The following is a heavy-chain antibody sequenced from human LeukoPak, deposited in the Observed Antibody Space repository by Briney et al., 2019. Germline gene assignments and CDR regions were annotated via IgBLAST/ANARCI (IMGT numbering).Heavy chain of an antibody. Sequence: TGGSLRLSCAASGFTVSGNYMNWVRQAPGKGLEWVSAISGSGGSTYYADSVKGRFTISRDNSKNTLYLQMNSLRAEDTAVYYCAESRGYGSGRSNFDYWGQGTLVTVSS. CDR1: GFTVSGNY. CDR3: AESRGYGSGRSNFDY. J-gene: IGHJ4*02. CDR2: ISGSGGST. D-gene: IGHD3-10*01. V-gene: IGHV3-23*01.